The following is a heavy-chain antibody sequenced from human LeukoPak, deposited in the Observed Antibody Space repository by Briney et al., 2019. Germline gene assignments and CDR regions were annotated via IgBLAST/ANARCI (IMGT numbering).Heavy chain of an antibody. D-gene: IGHD2-15*01. Sequence: PGGSLRLSCAASGFTFSSYSMNWVRQAPGKGLEWVSSISSSSSYIYYADSVKGRFTISRDTSKNTLYLQMNSLRAEDTAVYYCARGYCSGGTCYPHDTFDIWGQGTMVTVSS. CDR1: GFTFSSYS. CDR2: ISSSSSYI. J-gene: IGHJ3*02. V-gene: IGHV3-21*01. CDR3: ARGYCSGGTCYPHDTFDI.